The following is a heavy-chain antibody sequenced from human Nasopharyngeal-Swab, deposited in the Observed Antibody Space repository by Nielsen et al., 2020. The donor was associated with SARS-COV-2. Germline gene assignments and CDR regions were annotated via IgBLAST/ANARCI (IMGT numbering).Heavy chain of an antibody. D-gene: IGHD1-26*01. Sequence: ASVKVSCKVSGYTLTELSMHWVRQAPGKGLEWMGGFDPEDGETIYAQKFQGRVTITRDTSASTAYMELSSLRSEDTAVYYCATTGSYKFDYWGQGTLVTVSS. J-gene: IGHJ4*02. CDR3: ATTGSYKFDY. V-gene: IGHV1-24*01. CDR2: FDPEDGET. CDR1: GYTLTELS.